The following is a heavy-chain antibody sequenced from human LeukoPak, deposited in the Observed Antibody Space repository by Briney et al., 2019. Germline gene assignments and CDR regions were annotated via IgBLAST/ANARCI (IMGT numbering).Heavy chain of an antibody. Sequence: QTGGSLRLSCAASAFTVGSYYMTWVRQAPGKGLEWVSVIYSGGSTYYADSVKGRVAISRDNSKNTVFLQMNSVRAEDTAVYYCARSYSNHLFGMDVWGQGTTVTVSS. CDR3: ARSYSNHLFGMDV. V-gene: IGHV3-66*01. J-gene: IGHJ6*02. D-gene: IGHD4-11*01. CDR2: IYSGGST. CDR1: AFTVGSYY.